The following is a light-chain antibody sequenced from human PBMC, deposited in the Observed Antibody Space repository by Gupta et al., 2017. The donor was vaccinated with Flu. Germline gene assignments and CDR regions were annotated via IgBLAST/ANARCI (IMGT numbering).Light chain of an antibody. V-gene: IGKV4-1*01. CDR3: QQYDSTPLT. Sequence: SLGERATINCKSSQSVLYSSNNKNYLAWYQQKPGQPPKLLIYWASTRESGVPDRFSGSGSGTDFTLTISSLHAEDVAVYYCQQYDSTPLTFGGGTKVEIK. J-gene: IGKJ4*01. CDR1: QSVLYSSNNKNY. CDR2: WAS.